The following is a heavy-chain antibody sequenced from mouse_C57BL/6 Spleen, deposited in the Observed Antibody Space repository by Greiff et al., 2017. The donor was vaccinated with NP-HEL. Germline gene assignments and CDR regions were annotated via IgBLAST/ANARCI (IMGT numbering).Heavy chain of an antibody. D-gene: IGHD2-10*02. J-gene: IGHJ4*01. CDR1: GYTFTDYN. CDR3: ARRRYGNLPSMDY. CDR2: INPNNGGT. Sequence: EVQLQQSGPELVKPGASVKMSCKASGYTFTDYNMHWVKQSHGKSLEWIGYINPNNGGTSYNQKFKGKATLTVNKSSSTAYMELRSLTSEDSAVYYCARRRYGNLPSMDYWGQGTSVTVSS. V-gene: IGHV1-22*01.